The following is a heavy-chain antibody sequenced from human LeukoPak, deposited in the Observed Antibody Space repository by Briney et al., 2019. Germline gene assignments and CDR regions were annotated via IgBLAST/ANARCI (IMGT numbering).Heavy chain of an antibody. CDR1: GFTFSSYG. CDR2: ISYDGSNK. CDR3: AKSGDYDFWSGYSIYYYYGMDV. V-gene: IGHV3-30*18. Sequence: GGSLRLSCAASGFTFSSYGMHWVRQAPGKGLEWVAVISYDGSNKYCADSVKGRFTISRDNSKNTLYLQMNSLRAEDTAVYYCAKSGDYDFWSGYSIYYYYGMDVWGQGTTVTVSS. D-gene: IGHD3-3*01. J-gene: IGHJ6*02.